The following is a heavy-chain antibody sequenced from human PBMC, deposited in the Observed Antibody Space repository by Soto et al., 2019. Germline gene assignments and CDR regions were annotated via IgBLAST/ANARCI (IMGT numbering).Heavy chain of an antibody. CDR2: INPSGGST. Sequence: GASVKVSCKASGYTFTSYYMHWVRQAPGQGLEWMGIINPSGGSTSYAQKFQGRVTMTRDTSTSTVYMELSSLRSEDTAVYYCARDLSLESGSYHTASFDYWGQGTLVTVS. J-gene: IGHJ4*02. D-gene: IGHD1-26*01. CDR1: GYTFTSYY. CDR3: ARDLSLESGSYHTASFDY. V-gene: IGHV1-46*01.